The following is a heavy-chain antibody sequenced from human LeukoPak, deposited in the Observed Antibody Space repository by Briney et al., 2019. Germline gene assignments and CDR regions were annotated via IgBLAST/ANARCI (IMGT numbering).Heavy chain of an antibody. CDR3: ARSMFASGSYYSRDY. CDR2: IDPSDSYT. D-gene: IGHD3-10*01. J-gene: IGHJ4*02. CDR1: GYSFTNYW. V-gene: IGHV5-10-1*01. Sequence: GESLRISCKGSGYSFTNYWISWVRQMPGEGLEWMGRIDPSDSYTNYSPSFQGHVTISADKSISTAYLQWSSLKASDTAMYYCARSMFASGSYYSRDYWGQGTLVTVSS.